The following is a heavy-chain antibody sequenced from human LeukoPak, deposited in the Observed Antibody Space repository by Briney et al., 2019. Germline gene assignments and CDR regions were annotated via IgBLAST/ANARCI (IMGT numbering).Heavy chain of an antibody. CDR3: AREGIYFDY. CDR2: IYYSGST. Sequence: PSETLSLTCTVSGGSISSYYWSWIRQPPGKGLEWIGYIYYSGSTNYNPSLKSRVTISVDRSKNQFSLKLSSVTAADTAVYYCAREGIYFDYWGQGTLVTVSS. J-gene: IGHJ4*02. V-gene: IGHV4-59*12. CDR1: GGSISSYY.